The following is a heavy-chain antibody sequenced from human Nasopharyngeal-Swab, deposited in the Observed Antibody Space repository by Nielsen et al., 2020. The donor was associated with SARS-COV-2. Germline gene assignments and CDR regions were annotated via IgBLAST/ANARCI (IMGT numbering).Heavy chain of an antibody. Sequence: GGSLRLSCAASGFTFDDYAMHWVRQAPGKGLEWVSGISWNSGSIGYADSVKGRFTISRDNAKNSLYLQMHSLRAEDTAVYYCARDDYYDSSGYLRGPFYYYMDVWGKGTTVTVSS. CDR2: ISWNSGSI. CDR1: GFTFDDYA. V-gene: IGHV3-9*01. D-gene: IGHD3-22*01. CDR3: ARDDYYDSSGYLRGPFYYYMDV. J-gene: IGHJ6*03.